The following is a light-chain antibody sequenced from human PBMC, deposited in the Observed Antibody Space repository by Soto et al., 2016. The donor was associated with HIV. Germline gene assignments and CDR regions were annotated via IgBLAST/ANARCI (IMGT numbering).Light chain of an antibody. V-gene: IGKV1-39*01. Sequence: DIQMSQSPSTLSASIGDRVSITCRASQSISTYLNWYQQKPGRAPKLLISDASSLQSGVPSRFSGRGSGTDFTLTISSLQHEDLATCYCQXSSRTPRTFGQGTKVEI. CDR3: QXSSRTPRT. J-gene: IGKJ1*01. CDR2: DAS. CDR1: QSISTY.